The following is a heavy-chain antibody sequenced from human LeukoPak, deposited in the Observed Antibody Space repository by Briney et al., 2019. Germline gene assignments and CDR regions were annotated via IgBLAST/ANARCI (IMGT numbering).Heavy chain of an antibody. J-gene: IGHJ5*02. CDR2: IYYSGST. CDR3: ARERSYFNNWFDP. D-gene: IGHD1-26*01. V-gene: IGHV4-59*01. Sequence: SETLSLTCTVSGGSISSYYWSWIRQPPGKGLEWIGYIYYSGSTNYNPSLKSRVTISVDTSKNQFSLKLSSVTAADTAVYYCARERSYFNNWFDPWGQGTLATVSS. CDR1: GGSISSYY.